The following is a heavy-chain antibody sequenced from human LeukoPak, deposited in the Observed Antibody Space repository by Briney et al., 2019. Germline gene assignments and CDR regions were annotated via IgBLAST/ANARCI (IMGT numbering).Heavy chain of an antibody. CDR3: AKTLAAVGTRWFDP. D-gene: IGHD6-13*01. CDR2: ISGSGGST. J-gene: IGHJ5*02. CDR1: GFTFSIYG. Sequence: GGSLRLSCVASGFTFSIYGMSWVRQAPGRGLEWVSGISGSGGSTYYADSVKGRFTISRDNAKITLYLQMNSLRAEDTAVYYCAKTLAAVGTRWFDPWGQGTLVTVSS. V-gene: IGHV3-23*01.